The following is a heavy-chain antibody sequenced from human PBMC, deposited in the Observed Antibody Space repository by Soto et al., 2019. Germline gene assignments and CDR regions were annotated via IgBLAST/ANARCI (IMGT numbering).Heavy chain of an antibody. CDR3: AREDIVVVPAAPESYYYYGMDV. CDR1: GGTFRSYT. Sequence: SVKVSCKASGGTFRSYTISWVRQAPGQGLEWMGRIIPILGIANYAQKFQGRVTITADKSTSTAYMELSSLRSEDTAVYYCAREDIVVVPAAPESYYYYGMDVWGQGTTVTVSS. CDR2: IIPILGIA. D-gene: IGHD2-2*01. V-gene: IGHV1-69*04. J-gene: IGHJ6*02.